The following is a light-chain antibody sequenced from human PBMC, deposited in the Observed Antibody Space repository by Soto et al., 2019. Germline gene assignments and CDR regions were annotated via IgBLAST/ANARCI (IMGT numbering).Light chain of an antibody. CDR3: QQSYSPLWT. V-gene: IGKV1-39*01. J-gene: IGKJ1*01. CDR1: QSISNC. CDR2: AAS. Sequence: DIHMTQPPSSLSASVGDRVTITCRASQSISNCLNWYQHKAGKAPKVLIYAASSMQRGVPSRFSGSGSGTDFTLIISSLQPEDFATYYCQQSYSPLWTFGQGTKVDIK.